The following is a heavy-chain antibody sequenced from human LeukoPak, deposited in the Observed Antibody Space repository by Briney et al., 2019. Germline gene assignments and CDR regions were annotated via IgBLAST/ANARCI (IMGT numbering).Heavy chain of an antibody. CDR1: GFTFSSYG. J-gene: IGHJ4*02. Sequence: QPGRSLRLSCAASGFTFSSYGMHWVRQAPGKGLEWVAVISYDGSNKYYADSVKGRFTISRDNSKNTLYLQMNSLRAEDTAVYYCAKIDYWGQGTLVTVSS. CDR3: AKIDY. V-gene: IGHV3-30*18. CDR2: ISYDGSNK.